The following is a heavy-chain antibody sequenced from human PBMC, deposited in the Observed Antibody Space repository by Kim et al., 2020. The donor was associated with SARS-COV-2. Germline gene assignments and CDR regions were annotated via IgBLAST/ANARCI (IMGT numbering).Heavy chain of an antibody. D-gene: IGHD3-9*01. Sequence: GGSLRLSCAASGFTFSSYGMHWVRQAPGKGLEWVAVISYDGSNKYYADSVKGRFTISRDNSKNTLYLQMNSLRAEDTAVYYCARDLDYDILTGYYSYYY. CDR1: GFTFSSYG. V-gene: IGHV3-33*05. J-gene: IGHJ6*01. CDR3: ARDLDYDILTGYYSYYY. CDR2: ISYDGSNK.